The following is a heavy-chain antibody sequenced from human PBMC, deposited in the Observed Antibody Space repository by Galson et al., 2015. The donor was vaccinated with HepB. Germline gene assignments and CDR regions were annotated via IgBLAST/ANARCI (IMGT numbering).Heavy chain of an antibody. CDR1: GGSISSGSYY. D-gene: IGHD3-3*01. CDR3: AKDLHDFGVVTYFDI. J-gene: IGHJ3*02. CDR2: IYTSGST. V-gene: IGHV4-61*09. Sequence: LSLTCTVSGGSISSGSYYWSWIRQPAGKGLEWIGHIYTSGSTNYNPSLKSRVTVSIDTSKNQFSLKLNSVTAADTAVYYCAKDLHDFGVVTYFDIWGQGTMVTVSS.